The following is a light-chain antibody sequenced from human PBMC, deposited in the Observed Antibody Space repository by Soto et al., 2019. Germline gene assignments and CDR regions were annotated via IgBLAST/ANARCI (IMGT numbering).Light chain of an antibody. J-gene: IGLJ1*01. V-gene: IGLV2-14*01. CDR1: SSDVGAYDY. CDR3: SSYTISTTYV. CDR2: EVS. Sequence: QSALTQPASVSGSPGQSITISCTGTSSDVGAYDYVSWYQQHPGKAPKLMIYEVSNRPSGVSNRFSGSKSANTASLTISGLQAEDEADYYCSSYTISTTYVFGTGTKLTVL.